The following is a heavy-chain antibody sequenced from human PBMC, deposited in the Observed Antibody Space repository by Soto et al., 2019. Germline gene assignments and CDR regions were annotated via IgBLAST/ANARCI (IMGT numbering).Heavy chain of an antibody. Sequence: PSETLSLTCTLSGGSISGSAWSWIRHPPGKGLEWIRFIHDSGSYNSKSSLRSRQNMSFGPSSNHFSLNLRPVTAADTATYLCARIPLPARCWVPWIHLYYDSWCRGAPVTVAS. J-gene: IGHJ4*02. CDR3: ARIPLPARCWVPWIHLYYDS. CDR2: IHDSGSY. D-gene: IGHD3-16*01. CDR1: GGSISGSA. V-gene: IGHV4-59*12.